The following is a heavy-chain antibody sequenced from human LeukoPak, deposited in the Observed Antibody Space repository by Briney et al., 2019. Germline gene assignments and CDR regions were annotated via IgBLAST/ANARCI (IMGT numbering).Heavy chain of an antibody. J-gene: IGHJ4*02. CDR3: ASDPLSNSWYYLDY. D-gene: IGHD2-2*01. CDR1: GYTFSDFY. CDR2: IHPNSGGT. Sequence: ASVKVSCKASGYTFSDFYVHWVRQAPGQGLEWMGWIHPNSGGTNYAQSLQGRVTMTRDRSISTAYMELSRLTSDDTAVYYCASDPLSNSWYYLDYWGQGTLVTVSS. V-gene: IGHV1-2*02.